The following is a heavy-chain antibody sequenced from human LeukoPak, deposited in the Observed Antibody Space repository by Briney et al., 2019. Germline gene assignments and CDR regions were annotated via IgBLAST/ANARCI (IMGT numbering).Heavy chain of an antibody. V-gene: IGHV3-49*03. J-gene: IGHJ4*01. D-gene: IGHD6-13*01. CDR1: GFTFSSYA. Sequence: PGGSLRLSCAASGFTFSSYAMSWFRQAPGKGLEWVGFIRSKAYGGTTEYAASVKGRFTISRDDSKSIAYLQMNSLKTEDTAVYYCTRMDGSSLMYYFDYWGQGTLVTVSS. CDR2: IRSKAYGGTT. CDR3: TRMDGSSLMYYFDY.